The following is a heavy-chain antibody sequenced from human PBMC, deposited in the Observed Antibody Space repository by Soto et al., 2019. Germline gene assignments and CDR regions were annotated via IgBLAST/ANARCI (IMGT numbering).Heavy chain of an antibody. CDR1: GFTFNNYA. D-gene: IGHD5-18*01. V-gene: IGHV3-30-3*01. CDR3: ARDPLLGTAMVLWYFDL. CDR2: ISYDGSNK. Sequence: QVQLVESGGGVVQPGRSLRLSCAASGFTFNNYAMHWVRQAPGKGLEWVALISYDGSNKYYADSVKGRFTISRDNSKNTRYLQMNSLRAEDTAVYYCARDPLLGTAMVLWYFDLWGRGTLVTVSS. J-gene: IGHJ2*01.